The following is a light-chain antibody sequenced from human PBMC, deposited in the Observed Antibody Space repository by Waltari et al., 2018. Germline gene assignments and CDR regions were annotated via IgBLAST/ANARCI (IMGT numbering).Light chain of an antibody. Sequence: SVLTQPPSASGTPGQTVTIPCSGSSSNIGGNFVYWYQQLPGMAPPPLLCKNNPRPSVVPDRFSGSKPGTSASLAISGLRSDDEAEYYCAAWDDNLTGPLFGGGTKVTVL. J-gene: IGLJ3*02. CDR3: AAWDDNLTGPL. V-gene: IGLV1-47*01. CDR2: KNN. CDR1: SSNIGGNF.